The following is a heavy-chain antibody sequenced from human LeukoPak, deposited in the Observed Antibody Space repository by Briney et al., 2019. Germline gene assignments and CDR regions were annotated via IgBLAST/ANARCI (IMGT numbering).Heavy chain of an antibody. CDR3: ASTPYYYDSSGYYKRAYYYYGMDV. V-gene: IGHV4-59*01. CDR1: GGSFSGYY. J-gene: IGHJ6*02. CDR2: IYYSGST. D-gene: IGHD3-22*01. Sequence: SETLSLTCAVYGGSFSGYYWSWIRQPPGKGLEWIGYIYYSGSTNYNPSLKSRVTISVDTSKNQFSLKLSSVTAADTAVYYCASTPYYYDSSGYYKRAYYYYGMDVWGQGTTVTVSS.